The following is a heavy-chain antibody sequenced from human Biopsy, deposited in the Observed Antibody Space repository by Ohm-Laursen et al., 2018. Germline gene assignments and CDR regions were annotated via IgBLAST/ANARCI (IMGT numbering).Heavy chain of an antibody. CDR2: LWYDGTNK. J-gene: IGHJ4*02. CDR3: ARDAEEFDSSGPRFDY. CDR1: GFSFSSYG. D-gene: IGHD3-22*01. Sequence: LSLTCAASGFSFSSYGMHWVRQAPGKGLEWVAVLWYDGTNKYYADSVKGRFTISRDTSRNTLYMQMNSLRVEDMALYYCARDAEEFDSSGPRFDYWGQGTLVTVSS. V-gene: IGHV3-33*01.